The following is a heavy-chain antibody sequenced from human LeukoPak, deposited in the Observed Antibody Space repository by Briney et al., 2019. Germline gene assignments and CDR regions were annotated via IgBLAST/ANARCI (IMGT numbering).Heavy chain of an antibody. V-gene: IGHV3-7*01. CDR1: GFTFSSYW. Sequence: PGGSLRLSCAASGFTFSSYWMSWVRQAPGKGREGVANIKQDGSEKYYVDSLKGRFTISRDNAKNSLYLQMNSLRAEDTAVYCCARNRAVRGVIITPDAFDIWGQGTMVTVSS. D-gene: IGHD3-10*01. CDR2: IKQDGSEK. J-gene: IGHJ3*02. CDR3: ARNRAVRGVIITPDAFDI.